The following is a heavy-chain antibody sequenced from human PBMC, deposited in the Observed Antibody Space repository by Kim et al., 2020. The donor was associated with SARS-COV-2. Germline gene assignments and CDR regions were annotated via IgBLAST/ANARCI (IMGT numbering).Heavy chain of an antibody. D-gene: IGHD6-13*01. CDR2: IRSKANNYAT. V-gene: IGHV3-73*01. CDR3: TTGPRNSRVFDG. Sequence: GGSLRLSCAASGFTFSGSAMHWVRQASGKGLEWVGRIRSKANNYATAYAASVKGRFTISRDDSENTAYLQMNSLKPEDTAVYYCTTGPRNSRVFDGWGQGTQVTVSS. CDR1: GFTFSGSA. J-gene: IGHJ4*02.